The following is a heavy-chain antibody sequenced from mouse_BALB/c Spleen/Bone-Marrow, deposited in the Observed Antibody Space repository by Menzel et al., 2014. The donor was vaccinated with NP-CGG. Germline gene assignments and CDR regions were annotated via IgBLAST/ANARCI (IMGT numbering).Heavy chain of an antibody. J-gene: IGHJ3*01. CDR2: IAPGSGNT. Sequence: VQLKESGAELVKPGASVKLSCTASGFSIKDAYMHWMKQRPEQGLEWIGRIAPGSGNTQYDPKFQGKATITADTSSNTAYLHLISLTSEDTAVYYCARSPGEVNYWGQGTLVTVSA. CDR1: GFSIKDAY. D-gene: IGHD1-3*01. CDR3: ARSPGEVNY. V-gene: IGHV14-3*02.